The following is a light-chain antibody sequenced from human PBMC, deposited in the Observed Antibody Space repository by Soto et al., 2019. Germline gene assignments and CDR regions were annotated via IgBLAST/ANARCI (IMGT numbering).Light chain of an antibody. V-gene: IGKV1-39*01. CDR2: GAS. J-gene: IGKJ1*01. CDR1: QNINTD. CDR3: QQSYSFLRT. Sequence: DIQMTQSPSSLSASVGDAVTVTCRASQNINTDLNWYHQRPGKVPQLLISGASTLRSGVPSRFSGSGSGTDCTLTIASLQPEDFGTYYCQQSYSFLRTFGPGTKVEL.